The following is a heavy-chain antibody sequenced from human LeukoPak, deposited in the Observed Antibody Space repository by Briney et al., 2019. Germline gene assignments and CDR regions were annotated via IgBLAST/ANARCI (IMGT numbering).Heavy chain of an antibody. D-gene: IGHD6-6*01. J-gene: IGHJ4*02. V-gene: IGHV3-53*04. CDR3: ATAIAARPKGNFDY. CDR1: GFTVSSNY. CDR2: IYSGGST. Sequence: GGSLRLSCAASGFTVSSNYMSWVRQAPGKGLEWVSVIYSGGSTYYADPVKGRFTISRHNSKNTLYLQMNSLRAEDTAVYYCATAIAARPKGNFDYWGQGTLVTVSS.